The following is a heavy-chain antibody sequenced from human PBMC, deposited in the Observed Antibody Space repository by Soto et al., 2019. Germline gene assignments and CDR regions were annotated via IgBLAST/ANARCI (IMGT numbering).Heavy chain of an antibody. J-gene: IGHJ4*02. CDR2: IYWDDGK. Sequence: QITLKESGPMVVKPTQTLTLTCTFSGFSLSTSGVAVGWIRQPPGKALEWLALIYWDDGKRYSPSLKSRLIITKHTYKDQVVLTVNNMDPADTATYYCIKRPGHRNYYFDYWGQGILVTVSS. CDR1: GFSLSTSGVA. V-gene: IGHV2-5*02. CDR3: IKRPGHRNYYFDY. D-gene: IGHD3-16*02.